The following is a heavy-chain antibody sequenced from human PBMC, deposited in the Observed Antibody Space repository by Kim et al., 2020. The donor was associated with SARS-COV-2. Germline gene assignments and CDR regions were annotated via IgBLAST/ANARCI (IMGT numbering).Heavy chain of an antibody. Sequence: SVKVSCKASGGTFSSYTISWVRQAPGQGLEWMGRIIPILGIANYAQKFQGRVTITADKSTSTAYMELSSLRSEDTAVYYCAREITPGFYYFDYWGQGTLVTVSS. J-gene: IGHJ4*02. V-gene: IGHV1-69*04. D-gene: IGHD2-15*01. CDR3: AREITPGFYYFDY. CDR2: IIPILGIA. CDR1: GGTFSSYT.